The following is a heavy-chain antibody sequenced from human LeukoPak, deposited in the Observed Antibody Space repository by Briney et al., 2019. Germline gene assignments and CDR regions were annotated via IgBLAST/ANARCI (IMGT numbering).Heavy chain of an antibody. Sequence: ASVKVSCKASGGTFSSYAISWVRQAPGQGLEWMGGIIPIFGTANYAQKFQGRVTITADESTSTAYMELSSLRSEDTAVYYCARDVNGYNHFGHYYYGMDVWGQGTTVTVSS. CDR2: IIPIFGTA. D-gene: IGHD5-24*01. CDR3: ARDVNGYNHFGHYYYGMDV. V-gene: IGHV1-69*13. CDR1: GGTFSSYA. J-gene: IGHJ6*02.